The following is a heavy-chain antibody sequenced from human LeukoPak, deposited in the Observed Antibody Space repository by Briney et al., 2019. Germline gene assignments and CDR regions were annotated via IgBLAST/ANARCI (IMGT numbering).Heavy chain of an antibody. V-gene: IGHV3-66*02. CDR2: IYSGGST. CDR3: AREKTGAGLDY. J-gene: IGHJ4*02. CDR1: GFTDRSNY. Sequence: GGSLRRSCAASGFTDRSNYMSWVRQAPGKGLEWVSVIYSGGSTYYADSVKGRFTISRDNSKNTLYLQMNSLRAEETAVYYCAREKTGAGLDYWGQGTLVTVSS.